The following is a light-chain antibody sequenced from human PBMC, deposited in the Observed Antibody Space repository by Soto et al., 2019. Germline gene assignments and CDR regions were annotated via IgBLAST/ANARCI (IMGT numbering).Light chain of an antibody. J-gene: IGKJ5*01. V-gene: IGKV1-39*01. CDR1: QSISSY. Sequence: DIHMTHARSSVASSVGGRGTITCRASQSISSYLNWYQRKPGKAPKLLIFGASSLQSGVPSRFSGSGSGTDFALTIASLQPEDIATYHCQQSYSTPRITFGQGTRLEIK. CDR3: QQSYSTPRIT. CDR2: GAS.